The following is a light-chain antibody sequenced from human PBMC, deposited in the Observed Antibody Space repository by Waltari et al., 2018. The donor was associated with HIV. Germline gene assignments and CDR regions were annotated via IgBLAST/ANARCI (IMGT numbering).Light chain of an antibody. CDR2: KDS. CDR3: QSVDRSRVV. V-gene: IGLV3-25*03. Sequence: SYELTQPPSVSVSPGQTARITCSGDALPKQYAYWYQQKPGQAPVVVIYKDSERPSGIPGRLSGSSSGTTVSFTISGVQPEDEAYYYCQSVDRSRVVFGGGTKLTVL. J-gene: IGLJ2*01. CDR1: ALPKQY.